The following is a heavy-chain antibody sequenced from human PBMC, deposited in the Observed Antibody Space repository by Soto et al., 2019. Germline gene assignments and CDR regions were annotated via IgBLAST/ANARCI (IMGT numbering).Heavy chain of an antibody. CDR1: GGSLSDYY. V-gene: IGHV4-34*04. J-gene: IGHJ6*03. CDR2: INHSGST. D-gene: IGHD2-2*01. CDR3: ARPPIKYCSSISCSPDYNYYMDV. Sequence: QVQLQQWGAGLLKPSGTLSLTCGVSGGSLSDYYWSWIRQPPGKGLEWIGEINHSGSTNLNPSLKSRATISGDMSKNQFSLTLSSVTAADTALYYCARPPIKYCSSISCSPDYNYYMDVWGTGTAVTVSS.